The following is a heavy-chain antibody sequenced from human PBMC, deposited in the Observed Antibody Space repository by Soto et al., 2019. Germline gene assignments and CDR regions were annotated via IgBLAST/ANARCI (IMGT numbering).Heavy chain of an antibody. V-gene: IGHV1-46*03. CDR2: INPSGGGT. D-gene: IGHD4-17*01. Sequence: QVQLVQSGAEVTKPGASVRVSCKASGYTFTSYYMHWVRQAPGQGLEWVGIINPSGGGTSYAQKFQGRVTMTRDTSTGTVYMDLSSLRSEDTAVFYCAGDPYGDYVPDAFDIWGQGTMVTVSS. CDR1: GYTFTSYY. J-gene: IGHJ3*02. CDR3: AGDPYGDYVPDAFDI.